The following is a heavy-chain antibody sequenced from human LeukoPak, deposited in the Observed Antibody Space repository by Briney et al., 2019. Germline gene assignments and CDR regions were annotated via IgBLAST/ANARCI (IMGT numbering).Heavy chain of an antibody. V-gene: IGHV4-34*01. Sequence: SETLSLTCAVCGGSFSGYYWSWIRQPPGKGLEWIGEINHSGSTNYNPSLKSRVTISVDTSKNQFSLKLSSVTAADTAVYYCARRMAVTRSWAFDIWGQGTMVTVSS. CDR1: GGSFSGYY. D-gene: IGHD2-21*02. J-gene: IGHJ3*02. CDR3: ARRMAVTRSWAFDI. CDR2: INHSGST.